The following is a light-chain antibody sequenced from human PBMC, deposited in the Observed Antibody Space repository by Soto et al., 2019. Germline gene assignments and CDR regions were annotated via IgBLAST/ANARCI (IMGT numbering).Light chain of an antibody. Sequence: EIVMTQSPVTLSVSPGERATLSCRASQSVTSKLAWYQQKPGQAPRLLIFGASTRATGIPARFSRSGSGTEFPLTISSLQSEAFAVYYYQQYNNWTPFTFGPGTKVDIK. CDR1: QSVTSK. CDR3: QQYNNWTPFT. J-gene: IGKJ3*01. V-gene: IGKV3-15*01. CDR2: GAS.